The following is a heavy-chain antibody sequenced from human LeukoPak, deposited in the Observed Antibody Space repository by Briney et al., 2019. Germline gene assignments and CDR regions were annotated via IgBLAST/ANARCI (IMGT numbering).Heavy chain of an antibody. V-gene: IGHV1-2*02. CDR3: ARAGGSSSYYFDY. CDR1: GYTFTGYY. Sequence: GASVKVSCKASGYTFTGYYMHWVRQAPGQGLEWMGWINPNSGGTNYAQKFQGRVTMTRDTSINTAYMELSRLRSDDTAVYYCARAGGSSSYYFDYWGQGTLVTVSS. J-gene: IGHJ4*02. CDR2: INPNSGGT. D-gene: IGHD6-6*01.